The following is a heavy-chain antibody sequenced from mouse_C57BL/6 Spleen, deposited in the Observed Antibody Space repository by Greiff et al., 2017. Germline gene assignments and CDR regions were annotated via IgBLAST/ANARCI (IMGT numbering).Heavy chain of an antibody. D-gene: IGHD2-13*01. CDR2: IHPNSGST. V-gene: IGHV1-64*01. J-gene: IGHJ4*01. CDR1: GYTFTSYW. CDR3: AGDYPYAMDY. Sequence: QVQLQQPGAELVKPGASVKLSCKASGYTFTSYWMHWVKQRPGQGLEWIGMIHPNSGSTNYNEKFKSKATLTVDKSASTAYLQLSSLTSEDSAVYYCAGDYPYAMDYWGQGTSVTVSS.